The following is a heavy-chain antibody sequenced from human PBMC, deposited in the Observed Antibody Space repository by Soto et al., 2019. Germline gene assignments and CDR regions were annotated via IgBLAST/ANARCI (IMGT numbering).Heavy chain of an antibody. D-gene: IGHD1-26*01. V-gene: IGHV4-31*02. Sequence: QVQLQESGPGLVKPSQTLSLTCSVSGASTVSHYHWTWIRQPPGKCLEWMGYIFNSGTTFYNPSLTSRLSISMDTSGNHFSLELRSVTAADTAVYYWALALGPTTGLDYWGQGTLVTVSS. CDR2: IFNSGTT. J-gene: IGHJ4*02. CDR1: GASTVSHYH. CDR3: ALALGPTTGLDY.